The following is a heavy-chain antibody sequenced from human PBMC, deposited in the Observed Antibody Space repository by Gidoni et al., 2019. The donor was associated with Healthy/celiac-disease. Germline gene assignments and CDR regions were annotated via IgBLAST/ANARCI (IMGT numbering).Heavy chain of an antibody. CDR1: VGSISSGGYY. V-gene: IGHV4-31*03. D-gene: IGHD5-12*01. Sequence: QVQLQESGPGLVKPSRTLSLSCTVSVGSISSGGYYWSWTRQHPGKGLEWIGDIYYSGSTYYNPSLKSRVTISVDTSKNQFSLKLSSVTAADTAVYYCARAVGGYDAFDYWGQGTLVTVSS. CDR3: ARAVGGYDAFDY. J-gene: IGHJ4*02. CDR2: IYYSGST.